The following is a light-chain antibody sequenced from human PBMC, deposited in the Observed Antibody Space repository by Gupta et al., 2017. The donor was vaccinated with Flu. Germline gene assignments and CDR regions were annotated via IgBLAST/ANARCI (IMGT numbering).Light chain of an antibody. CDR1: QSISTL. CDR3: QHYKSYPPT. V-gene: IGKV1-5*01. Sequence: PSTLSASVGDRVTISCRASQSISTLLAWFQQKPGKAPKRLISNASNVESGVPSRFSGSGSGTEFTLTISSLQPDDFATYYCQHYKSYPPTFGRGTRVEIK. J-gene: IGKJ3*01. CDR2: NAS.